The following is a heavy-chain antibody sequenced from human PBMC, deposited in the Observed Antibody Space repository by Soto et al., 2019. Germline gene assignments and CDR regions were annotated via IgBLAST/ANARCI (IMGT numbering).Heavy chain of an antibody. CDR1: GGSFSGYY. D-gene: IGHD5-18*01. Sequence: PSETLSLTCAVYGGSFSGYYWSWIRQPPGKGLEWIGEINHSGSTNYNPSLKSRVTISVDTSKNQFSLKLSSVTAADTAVYYCARVALGSSYDEYYFDYWGQGTLVTVSS. V-gene: IGHV4-34*01. J-gene: IGHJ4*02. CDR3: ARVALGSSYDEYYFDY. CDR2: INHSGST.